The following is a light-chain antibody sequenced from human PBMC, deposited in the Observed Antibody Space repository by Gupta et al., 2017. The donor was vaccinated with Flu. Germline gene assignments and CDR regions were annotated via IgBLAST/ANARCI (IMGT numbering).Light chain of an antibody. CDR2: YDD. CDR1: SSNIGNNA. Sequence: QSVLPQPPSVSEAPRQRVTISCSGSSSNIGNNAVNWYQQLPGKAPKLLIYYDDMLPSGVSDRFSGSKSGISASLAISGLQSEDEADYYCAAWDDSLNSWVFGGGTKLTVL. CDR3: AAWDDSLNSWV. J-gene: IGLJ3*02. V-gene: IGLV1-36*01.